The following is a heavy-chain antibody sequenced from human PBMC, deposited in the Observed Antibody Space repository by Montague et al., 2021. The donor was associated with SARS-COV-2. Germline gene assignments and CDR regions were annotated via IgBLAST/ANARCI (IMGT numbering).Heavy chain of an antibody. CDR2: IYYSGST. CDR3: ARQYYDSSGEDAFGI. D-gene: IGHD3-22*01. CDR1: DGSISSSSYY. Sequence: SETLSLTCTVSDGSISSSSYYWGWIRQPPGKGLEWIGSIYYSGSTYYNPSLKSRVTISVDTSKNQFSLKLSSVTAADTAVYYCARQYYDSSGEDAFGIWGQGTMVTVSS. V-gene: IGHV4-39*01. J-gene: IGHJ3*02.